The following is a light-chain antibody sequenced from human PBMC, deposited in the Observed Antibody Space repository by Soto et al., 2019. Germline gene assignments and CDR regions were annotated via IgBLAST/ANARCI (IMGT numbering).Light chain of an antibody. V-gene: IGLV2-23*03. CDR1: SSDVGSYNL. CDR3: CAYAGTSTFVV. J-gene: IGLJ2*01. Sequence: QSALTQPASVSGSPGQSSTISCTRTSSDVGSYNLVSWYQQHPGKAPKLIIYEGSKRPSGVSHRFSGSKSGNTASLTISGLQAEDEADYCCCAYAGTSTFVVFGGGTKLTVL. CDR2: EGS.